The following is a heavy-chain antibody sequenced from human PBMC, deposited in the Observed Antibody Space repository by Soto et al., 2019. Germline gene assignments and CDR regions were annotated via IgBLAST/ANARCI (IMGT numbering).Heavy chain of an antibody. V-gene: IGHV4-59*08. Sequence: SETLSLTCTVSGASFNSYYWSWIRQPPGKGLEWIGYISYSGSTNYNPSLKSRVTISEDTSKNQFSLRLSSVIAADTAVYYCARRYGGTFDYWGQGTLVTVSS. CDR2: ISYSGST. J-gene: IGHJ4*02. D-gene: IGHD2-15*01. CDR1: GASFNSYY. CDR3: ARRYGGTFDY.